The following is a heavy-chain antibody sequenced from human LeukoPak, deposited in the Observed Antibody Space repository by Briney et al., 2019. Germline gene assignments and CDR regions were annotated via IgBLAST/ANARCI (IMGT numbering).Heavy chain of an antibody. Sequence: ASVKVSCKASGYTFTSYGISWVRQAPGQGLEWMGWISAYNGNTNYAQKLQGRVTMTTDTSTSTAYMELRSLRSDDTAVYYCARARIVAVAGTAFDYWGQGTLVTVSS. V-gene: IGHV1-18*01. CDR2: ISAYNGNT. J-gene: IGHJ4*02. D-gene: IGHD6-19*01. CDR3: ARARIVAVAGTAFDY. CDR1: GYTFTSYG.